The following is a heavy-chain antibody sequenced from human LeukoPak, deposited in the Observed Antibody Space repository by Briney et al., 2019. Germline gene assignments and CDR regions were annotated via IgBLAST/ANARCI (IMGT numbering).Heavy chain of an antibody. CDR3: ARVGGTIFGVVNRGAFDY. CDR1: DASISSQY. Sequence: SETLSFTCSVSDASISSQYWSWIRKPPGKGLEWIGYIYHSGSTKYNPSLKSRVTMSLDTSKNQFSLNLSSVTAADTAVYYCARVGGTIFGVVNRGAFDYWGQGTLVTVSS. D-gene: IGHD3-3*01. J-gene: IGHJ4*02. V-gene: IGHV4-59*11. CDR2: IYHSGST.